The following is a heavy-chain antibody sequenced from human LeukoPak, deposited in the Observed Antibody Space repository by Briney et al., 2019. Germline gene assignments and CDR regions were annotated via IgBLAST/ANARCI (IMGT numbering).Heavy chain of an antibody. CDR2: IYYSGST. Sequence: SETLSLTCTVSGGSISSYYWSWIRQPPGKGLEWIGYIYYSGSTNYNPSLKSRVTVSVDTSKNQFSLKLSPVTAADTAVYYCARGDARGYSYGHFHFDHWGHGTLVTVSS. V-gene: IGHV4-59*01. CDR1: GGSISSYY. D-gene: IGHD5-18*01. J-gene: IGHJ4*01. CDR3: ARGDARGYSYGHFHFDH.